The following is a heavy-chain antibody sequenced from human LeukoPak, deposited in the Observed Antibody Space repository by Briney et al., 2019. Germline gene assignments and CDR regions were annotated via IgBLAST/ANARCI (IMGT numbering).Heavy chain of an antibody. Sequence: SETLSLTCTVSGGSVGSYYWSWIRQPAGKGLEWIGRIYTSGSTNYNPSLKSRVTMSVDTSKNQFSLKLSSVTAADTAVYYCARDSGEKTYYDFWSGYYTEYWGQGTLVTVSS. J-gene: IGHJ4*02. CDR3: ARDSGEKTYYDFWSGYYTEY. V-gene: IGHV4-4*07. CDR2: IYTSGST. D-gene: IGHD3-3*01. CDR1: GGSVGSYY.